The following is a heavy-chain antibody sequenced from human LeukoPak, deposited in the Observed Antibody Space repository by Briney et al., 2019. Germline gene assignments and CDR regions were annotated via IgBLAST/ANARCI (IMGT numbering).Heavy chain of an antibody. CDR2: IYHSGST. Sequence: SETLSLTCAVSGGSISSGGYSWSWIRQPPGKGLEWIGYIYHSGSTYYNPSLKSRVTISVDRSKNQFSLKLSSVTAADTAVYYCARGPLVTGTPPFDYWGQGTLVTVSS. J-gene: IGHJ4*02. D-gene: IGHD1-20*01. V-gene: IGHV4-30-2*01. CDR3: ARGPLVTGTPPFDY. CDR1: GGSISSGGYS.